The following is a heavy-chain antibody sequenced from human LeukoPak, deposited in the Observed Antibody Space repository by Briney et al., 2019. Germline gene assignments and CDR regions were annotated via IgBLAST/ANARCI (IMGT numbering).Heavy chain of an antibody. CDR1: GYNFNSHW. D-gene: IGHD1-14*01. Sequence: PGESLQISCKGSGYNFNSHWIAWVRQMPGKGLEWMGNIYPSGSDTTYRPSFQGQVTISADKSISTAYLQWSSLKASDTAMYYCARTVSANWFDPWGQGTLVTVSS. CDR3: ARTVSANWFDP. V-gene: IGHV5-51*01. J-gene: IGHJ5*02. CDR2: IYPSGSDT.